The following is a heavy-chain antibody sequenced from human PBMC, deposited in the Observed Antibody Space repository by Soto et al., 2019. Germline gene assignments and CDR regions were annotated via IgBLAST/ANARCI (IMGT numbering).Heavy chain of an antibody. Sequence: QVQLVESGGGVVQPGRSLRLSCAASGFTFSSYGMHWVRQAPGKGLEWLALISYDGSNNYYADSVKGRFTISRDNSKNALYLQMNSLRAEDTAVYYCAKDRNIVVVVAPLDYWGQGTLVTVSS. CDR2: ISYDGSNN. CDR1: GFTFSSYG. D-gene: IGHD2-15*01. V-gene: IGHV3-30*18. J-gene: IGHJ4*02. CDR3: AKDRNIVVVVAPLDY.